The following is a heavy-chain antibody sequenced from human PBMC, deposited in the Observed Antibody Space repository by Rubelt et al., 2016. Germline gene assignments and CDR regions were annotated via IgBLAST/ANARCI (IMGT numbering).Heavy chain of an antibody. CDR1: GFTFSSYA. Sequence: EVQLVESGGGLVQPGGSLRLSCAASGFTFSSYAMHWVRQAPGKGLEYVSAISSNGGSTYYANSVKGRFTISRDNSKNTLYLQMGSRRAEDMAGYYCARVGSGSYHRPGIDYWGQGTLVTVSS. D-gene: IGHD1-26*01. V-gene: IGHV3-64*01. CDR3: ARVGSGSYHRPGIDY. J-gene: IGHJ4*02. CDR2: ISSNGGST.